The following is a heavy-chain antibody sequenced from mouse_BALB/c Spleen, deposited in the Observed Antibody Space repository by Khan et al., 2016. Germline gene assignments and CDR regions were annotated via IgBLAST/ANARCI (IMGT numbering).Heavy chain of an antibody. D-gene: IGHD1-1*01. V-gene: IGHV1-7*01. CDR3: AIYYYGSRYFDV. J-gene: IGHJ1*01. CDR1: GYTFTSYW. Sequence: QVQLKQSGAELAKPGVSVKMSCKASGYTFTSYWMHWVKQRPGQGLEWIGYINPSTGYTEYNQKFKDKATLTADKSSSTAYMQLSSLTSEDSAVYYCAIYYYGSRYFDVWGAGTTVTVSS. CDR2: INPSTGYT.